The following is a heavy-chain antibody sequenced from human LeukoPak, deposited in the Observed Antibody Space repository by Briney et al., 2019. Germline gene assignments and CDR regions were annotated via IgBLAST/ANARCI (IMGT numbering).Heavy chain of an antibody. D-gene: IGHD2-8*02. J-gene: IGHJ4*02. V-gene: IGHV3-53*01. CDR1: GFTVTTNY. CDR3: ATTGGYWTGIFDR. Sequence: GGSLRLSCAASGFTVTTNYMTWVRQAPGKGLEWVSGIHGDGRTYYADSVKGRFTIPRDSSKNTLSLQMNSLRAEDTAVYYCATTGGYWTGIFDRWGQGTLVTVSS. CDR2: IHGDGRT.